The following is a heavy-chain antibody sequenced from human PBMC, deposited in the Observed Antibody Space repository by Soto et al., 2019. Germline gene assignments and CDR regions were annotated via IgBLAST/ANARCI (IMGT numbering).Heavy chain of an antibody. J-gene: IGHJ5*02. CDR1: GFTVSSNY. Sequence: PGGSLRRSCAASGFTVSSNYMSWVRQAPGKGLEWVSVIYSGGSTYYADSVKGRFTISRDNSKNTLYLQMNSLRAEDTAVYYCARAGDSSGYSNWFDPWGQGTLVTVSS. V-gene: IGHV3-53*01. CDR2: IYSGGST. D-gene: IGHD3-22*01. CDR3: ARAGDSSGYSNWFDP.